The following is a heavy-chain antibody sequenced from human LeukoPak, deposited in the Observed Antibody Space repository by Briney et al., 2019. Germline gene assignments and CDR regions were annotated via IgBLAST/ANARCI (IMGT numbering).Heavy chain of an antibody. CDR2: ISSSGNTT. D-gene: IGHD6-19*01. Sequence: GGSLRLSCAATGFTFSDNYMSWIRQAPGKGWEWVSYISSSGNTTYNADSVKGRFSITRDNAKNSLYLQMNSLRAEDTAVYYCARDGGSAWFLDYWGQGTLVTVSS. CDR3: ARDGGSAWFLDY. J-gene: IGHJ4*02. V-gene: IGHV3-11*04. CDR1: GFTFSDNY.